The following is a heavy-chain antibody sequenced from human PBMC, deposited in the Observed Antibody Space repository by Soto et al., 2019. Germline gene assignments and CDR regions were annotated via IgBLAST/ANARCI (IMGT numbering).Heavy chain of an antibody. Sequence: GESLKISCKGSGYSFTSYWISWVRQMPGKGLEWMGRIDPSDSYTNYSPSFQGHVTISADKSISTAYLQWSSLKASDTAMYYCARHGSSGWFQPNYYYYYGMDVWGQGTTVTVSS. CDR3: ARHGSSGWFQPNYYYYYGMDV. CDR2: IDPSDSYT. CDR1: GYSFTSYW. D-gene: IGHD6-19*01. J-gene: IGHJ6*02. V-gene: IGHV5-10-1*01.